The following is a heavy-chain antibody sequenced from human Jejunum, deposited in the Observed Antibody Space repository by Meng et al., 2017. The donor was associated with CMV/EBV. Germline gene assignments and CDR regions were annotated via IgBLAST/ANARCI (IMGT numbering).Heavy chain of an antibody. D-gene: IGHD1-26*01. CDR3: ARDRASGSEFDC. Sequence: TVSGGSISSYYWSWIRQPPGKGLEWIGYISYSGSTNYNPSLKSRVTISVDTSKNQFSLKLASVTAADTGVYYCARDRASGSEFDCWGQGTLVPSPQ. CDR2: ISYSGST. CDR1: GGSISSYY. J-gene: IGHJ4*02. V-gene: IGHV4-59*01.